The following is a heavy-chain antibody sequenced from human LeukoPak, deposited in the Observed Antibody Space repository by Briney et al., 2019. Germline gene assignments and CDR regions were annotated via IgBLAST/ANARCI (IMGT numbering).Heavy chain of an antibody. CDR2: INPTSGGT. CDR1: GYTFTGYY. Sequence: SVRVSCKASGYTFTGYYIHWVRQAPGQGLEWMGWINPTSGGTYYAQSFQGRVTMTRDTSISTAYMELSRLRSDDTAVYYCARAALGVWFGEPLGGPTEYWGQRTLVTVSS. CDR3: ARAALGVWFGEPLGGPTEY. J-gene: IGHJ4*02. D-gene: IGHD3-10*01. V-gene: IGHV1-2*02.